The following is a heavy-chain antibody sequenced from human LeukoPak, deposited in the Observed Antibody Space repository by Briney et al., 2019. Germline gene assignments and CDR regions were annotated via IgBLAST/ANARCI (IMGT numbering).Heavy chain of an antibody. CDR2: ISWTSGNI. V-gene: IGHV3-9*03. CDR1: GFTFDAYD. J-gene: IGHJ3*02. D-gene: IGHD3-3*01. CDR3: AKDIGSQAGGIGGTTGVAFDI. Sequence: PGGSLRLSCAASGFTFDAYDMHWVRQAPGKGLEWVSGISWTSGNIGYADSVKGRFTISRDNAKNSLYLQMNSLRAEDMALYYCAKDIGSQAGGIGGTTGVAFDIWGQGTMVTVSS.